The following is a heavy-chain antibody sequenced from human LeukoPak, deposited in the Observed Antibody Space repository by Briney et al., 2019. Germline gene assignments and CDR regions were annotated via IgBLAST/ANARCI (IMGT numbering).Heavy chain of an antibody. CDR3: ARTNPWELKYYFDY. V-gene: IGHV1-2*02. J-gene: IGHJ4*02. Sequence: ASVKVSCKASGYTFTGYYMHWVRQAPGQGLEWMGWINPNSGGTNYAQKFQGRVTMTRDTSISTAYMELSGLRSDDTAVYYCARTNPWELKYYFDYWGQGTLVTVSS. CDR2: INPNSGGT. D-gene: IGHD1-7*01. CDR1: GYTFTGYY.